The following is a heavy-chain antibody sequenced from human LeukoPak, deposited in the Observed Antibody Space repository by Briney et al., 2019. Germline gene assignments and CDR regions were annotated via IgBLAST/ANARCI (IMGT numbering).Heavy chain of an antibody. CDR1: GGSISSGGYY. D-gene: IGHD1-26*01. Sequence: SETLSLTCTVSGGSISSGGYYWSWIRQPPGKGLEWIGYIYHSGSTYYNPSLKSRVTISVDRSKNQFSLKLSSVTAADTAVYYCASSVGATFHFDYWGQGTLVTVSS. J-gene: IGHJ4*02. CDR3: ASSVGATFHFDY. CDR2: IYHSGST. V-gene: IGHV4-30-2*01.